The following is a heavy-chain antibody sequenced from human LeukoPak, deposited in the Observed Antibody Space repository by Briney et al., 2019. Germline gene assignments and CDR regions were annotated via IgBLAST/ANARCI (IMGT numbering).Heavy chain of an antibody. CDR3: ATDLISNTYYYDSSGYSLGY. Sequence: ASVKVSCKVSGDTLTELSMHWVRQAPGKGLEWMGGFDPEDGETIYAQKFQGRVTMTEDTSTDTAYMELSSLGSEDTAVYYCATDLISNTYYYDSSGYSLGYWGQGTLVTVSS. J-gene: IGHJ4*02. V-gene: IGHV1-24*01. CDR2: FDPEDGET. CDR1: GDTLTELS. D-gene: IGHD3-22*01.